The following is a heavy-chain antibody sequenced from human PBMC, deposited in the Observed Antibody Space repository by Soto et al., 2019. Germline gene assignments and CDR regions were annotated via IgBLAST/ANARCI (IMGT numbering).Heavy chain of an antibody. J-gene: IGHJ5*02. CDR3: ARDRQGVSGYPPPYNWFDP. Sequence: QVQLVQSGAEVKKPGSSVKVSCKASGGTFSSYAISWVRQAPGQGLEWMGGIIPIFGTAHYAQKFQGRVTITADESTSTAYMELSSLRSEDTAVYYCARDRQGVSGYPPPYNWFDPWGQGTLVTVSS. D-gene: IGHD3-3*01. V-gene: IGHV1-69*12. CDR2: IIPIFGTA. CDR1: GGTFSSYA.